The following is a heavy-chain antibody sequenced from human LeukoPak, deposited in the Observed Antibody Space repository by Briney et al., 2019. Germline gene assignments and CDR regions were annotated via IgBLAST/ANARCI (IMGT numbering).Heavy chain of an antibody. CDR1: GSSISRSRYY. CDR2: IYYTGST. J-gene: IGHJ4*02. Sequence: PSETLSLTCTVSGSSISRSRYYWGWIRQPPGTGLEWIGSIYYTGSTYYNPSLKSRVTILIDTSKNQFSLKLSSVTAADTAMYYCARENTENPVGLDSATTTYYLDHWGQGTLVTVSS. D-gene: IGHD1-14*01. V-gene: IGHV4-39*07. CDR3: ARENTENPVGLDSATTTYYLDH.